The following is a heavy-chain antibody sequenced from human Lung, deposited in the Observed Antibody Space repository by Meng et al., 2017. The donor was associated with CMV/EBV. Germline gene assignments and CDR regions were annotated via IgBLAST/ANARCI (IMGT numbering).Heavy chain of an antibody. J-gene: IGHJ4*02. V-gene: IGHV1-69*05. Sequence: SVKVSCKASGGTFSSYAISWVRQAPGQGLEWMGGIIPIFGTASYVQKFQGRVTITTDASTSTVYMELSSLRSEDTAVYYCARGAGKVDAGVLDYWGQGTXVTVSS. CDR1: GGTFSSYA. D-gene: IGHD2-2*01. CDR3: ARGAGKVDAGVLDY. CDR2: IIPIFGTA.